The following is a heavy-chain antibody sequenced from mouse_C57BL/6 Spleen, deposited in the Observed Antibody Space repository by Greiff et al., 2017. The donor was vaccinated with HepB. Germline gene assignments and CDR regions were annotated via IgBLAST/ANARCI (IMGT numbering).Heavy chain of an antibody. CDR2: IHPNSGST. CDR1: GYTFTSYW. CDR3: ARGAPYYSNYDWFAY. V-gene: IGHV1-64*01. J-gene: IGHJ3*01. D-gene: IGHD2-5*01. Sequence: QVQLQQPGAELVKPGASVKLSCKASGYTFTSYWMHWVKQRPGQGLEWIGMIHPNSGSTNYNEKFKSKATLTVDKSSSTAYMQLSSLTSEDSAVYYCARGAPYYSNYDWFAYWGQGTLVTVSA.